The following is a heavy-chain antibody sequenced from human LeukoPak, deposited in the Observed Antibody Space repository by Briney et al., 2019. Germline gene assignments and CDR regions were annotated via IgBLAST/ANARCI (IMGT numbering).Heavy chain of an antibody. V-gene: IGHV3-23*01. CDR2: ISGSGGST. CDR1: GFTFSSYA. D-gene: IGHD1-26*01. CDR3: AKGHVGATPRSLDY. J-gene: IGHJ4*02. Sequence: GGSLRLSCAASGFTFSSYAMSWVRQAPGKGLDWVSAISGSGGSTYYADSVKGRFTIYRDNSKNTLYLQMNSLRAEDTAVYYCAKGHVGATPRSLDYWGQGTLVTVSS.